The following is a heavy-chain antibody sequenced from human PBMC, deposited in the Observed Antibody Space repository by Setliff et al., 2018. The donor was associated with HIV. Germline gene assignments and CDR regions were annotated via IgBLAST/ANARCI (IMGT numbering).Heavy chain of an antibody. Sequence: TLSLTCAVHGGSFSGYYWSWIRQPPGKGLEWIGEINHSGSTNYNPSLKSRVTISVDMSKNQFSLKLSSVTAADTAVYYCARDRLTYYFDYWGQGILVTVSS. CDR2: INHSGST. V-gene: IGHV4-34*01. CDR1: GGSFSGYY. CDR3: ARDRLTYYFDY. J-gene: IGHJ4*02. D-gene: IGHD3-22*01.